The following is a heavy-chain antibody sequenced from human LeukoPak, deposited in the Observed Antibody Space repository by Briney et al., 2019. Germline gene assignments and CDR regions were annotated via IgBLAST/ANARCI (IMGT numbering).Heavy chain of an antibody. V-gene: IGHV3-9*01. D-gene: IGHD3-22*01. J-gene: IGHJ4*02. CDR3: AKAYYYDSSGLIYFDY. CDR2: TSWNSGSI. Sequence: PGGSLRLSCAASGFSFDDYAMHWVRQAPGKGLEWVSGTSWNSGSIGYADSVKGRFTISRDNAKNSLYLQMNSLRAEDTALYYCAKAYYYDSSGLIYFDYWGQGTLVTVSS. CDR1: GFSFDDYA.